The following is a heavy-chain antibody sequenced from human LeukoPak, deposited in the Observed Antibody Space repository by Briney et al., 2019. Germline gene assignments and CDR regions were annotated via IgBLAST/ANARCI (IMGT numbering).Heavy chain of an antibody. CDR1: GFTFSSYS. V-gene: IGHV3-48*04. J-gene: IGHJ4*02. CDR3: ARELTYYYDSSGYYPTDY. D-gene: IGHD3-22*01. Sequence: GGSLRLSCAASGFTFSSYSMNWVRQAPGKGLEWVSYISSSSSTIYYADSVKGRFTISRDNAKNSLYLQMNSLRAEDTAVYYCARELTYYYDSSGYYPTDYWGQGTLVTVSS. CDR2: ISSSSSTI.